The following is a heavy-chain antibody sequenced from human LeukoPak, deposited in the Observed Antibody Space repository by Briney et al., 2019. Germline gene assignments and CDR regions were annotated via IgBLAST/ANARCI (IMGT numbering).Heavy chain of an antibody. J-gene: IGHJ4*02. CDR2: INEGGNEK. Sequence: GGSLRLSCAASGFTFRNYWMSWVRQVPGKGLEWVVNINEGGNEKNYVDSVKGRFTISRDNAKNSLYLQMNSLRAEDTAVYYCATLMITFGGVIFDYWGQGTLVTVSS. V-gene: IGHV3-7*01. CDR1: GFTFRNYW. D-gene: IGHD3-16*01. CDR3: ATLMITFGGVIFDY.